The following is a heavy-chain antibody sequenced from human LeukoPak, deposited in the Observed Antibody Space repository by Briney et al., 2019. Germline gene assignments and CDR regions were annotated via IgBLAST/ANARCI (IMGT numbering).Heavy chain of an antibody. D-gene: IGHD1-26*01. V-gene: IGHV1-2*02. CDR2: INPNSGGT. J-gene: IGHJ6*03. Sequence: ASVKVSCKASGYTFTGYYMHWVRQAPGQGLEWMGWINPNSGGTNYAQKFQGRVTMTKDTSISTAYMELSRLRSDDTAVYYCARSGSHGYYYYYMDVWGKGTTVTVSS. CDR1: GYTFTGYY. CDR3: ARSGSHGYYYYYMDV.